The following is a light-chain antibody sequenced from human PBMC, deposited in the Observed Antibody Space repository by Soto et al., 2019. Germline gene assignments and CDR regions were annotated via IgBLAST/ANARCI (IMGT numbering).Light chain of an antibody. CDR1: SSNIGAGYD. CDR2: VNT. V-gene: IGLV1-40*01. J-gene: IGLJ1*01. CDR3: QSYDSILSYV. Sequence: QSVLTQPPSVSGAPGQRVTISCTGSSSNIGAGYDVHWYQQLPGTAPKLLIYVNTNRPSGVPDRFSGSKSGTSASLAITGLQAEDEADNYCQSYDSILSYVFGTGTKVTVL.